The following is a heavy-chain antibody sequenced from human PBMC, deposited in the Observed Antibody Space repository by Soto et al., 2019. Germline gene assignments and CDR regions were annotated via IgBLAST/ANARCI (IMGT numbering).Heavy chain of an antibody. CDR2: IHYSGST. D-gene: IGHD2-15*01. Sequence: SETLSLTCSVSGGSIISHYWSWIRQPPGKRLEWIGYIHYSGSTDYNPSLKSRLTISVDTSKNQFSLKLSSVTASDTAVYYCATGGWSLDSWGQGALLTVSS. V-gene: IGHV4-59*11. CDR1: GGSIISHY. CDR3: ATGGWSLDS. J-gene: IGHJ4*02.